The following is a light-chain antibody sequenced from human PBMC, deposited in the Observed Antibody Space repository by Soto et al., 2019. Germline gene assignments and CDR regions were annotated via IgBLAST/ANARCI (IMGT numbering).Light chain of an antibody. CDR3: QQYNSYSPLT. V-gene: IGKV1-5*01. CDR2: DAS. J-gene: IGKJ4*01. CDR1: QSIGDS. Sequence: GDRVTITCRASQSIGDSLAWYQQKPGKAPKPLIYDASSLESGVPSRFSGSGSGTEFTLTISSLQPDDFATYYCQQYNSYSPLTFGGGTKVDI.